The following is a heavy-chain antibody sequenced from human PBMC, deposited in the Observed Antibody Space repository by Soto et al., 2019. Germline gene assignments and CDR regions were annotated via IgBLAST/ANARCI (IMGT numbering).Heavy chain of an antibody. CDR3: TLIVDSNYYYYYMDV. D-gene: IGHD4-4*01. J-gene: IGHJ6*03. CDR1: GFTFSGSA. Sequence: GGSLRLSCAASGFTFSGSAMHWVRQASGKGLEWVGRIRSKANSYATAYAALVKGRFTIYRDDSKNTAYLQMNSLKTEDTAVYYCTLIVDSNYYYYYMDVWGKGTTVTVSS. V-gene: IGHV3-73*01. CDR2: IRSKANSYAT.